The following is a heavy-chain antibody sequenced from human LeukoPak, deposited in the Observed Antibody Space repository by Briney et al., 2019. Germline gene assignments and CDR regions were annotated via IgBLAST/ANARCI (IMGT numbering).Heavy chain of an antibody. CDR3: AKMEGQRLYDYCMDV. D-gene: IGHD3-3*01. Sequence: GGALRLSCAASGFAFSNFAMSRVRQAPGKGLEWVSAMSGSGYYTYYVESVKGRFTISRDNSKNTLYLHMNSLRADDTAVYYCAKMEGQRLYDYCMDVWGRGTTVTVSS. V-gene: IGHV3-23*01. J-gene: IGHJ6*03. CDR2: MSGSGYYT. CDR1: GFAFSNFA.